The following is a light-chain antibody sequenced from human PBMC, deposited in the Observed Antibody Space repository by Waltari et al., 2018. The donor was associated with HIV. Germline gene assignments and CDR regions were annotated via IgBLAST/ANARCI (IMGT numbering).Light chain of an antibody. CDR2: EGT. V-gene: IGLV2-14*02. CDR1: TINYNP. J-gene: IGLJ2*01. Sequence: SALTQPASVSGSPGQSVTISCTGPTINYNPVSWYQQHPAKAPKLIIFEGTYRPSGVSNRFSGSKSGNTASLTISGLQGEDEAHYYCSSYTASGSVIFGGGTNLTVL. CDR3: SSYTASGSVI.